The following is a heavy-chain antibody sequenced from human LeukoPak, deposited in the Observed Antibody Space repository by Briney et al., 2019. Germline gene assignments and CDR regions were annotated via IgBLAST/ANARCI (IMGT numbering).Heavy chain of an antibody. CDR1: GGSISSYY. D-gene: IGHD4-11*01. CDR3: ARDPDYKGYYYMDV. Sequence: SETLSLTCTVSGGSISSYYWSWIRQPAGKGLEWIGRIYTSGSTNYNPSLKSRVTMSVDTSKNQFSPKLSSVTAADTAVYYCARDPDYKGYYYMDVWGKGTTVTVSS. V-gene: IGHV4-4*07. CDR2: IYTSGST. J-gene: IGHJ6*03.